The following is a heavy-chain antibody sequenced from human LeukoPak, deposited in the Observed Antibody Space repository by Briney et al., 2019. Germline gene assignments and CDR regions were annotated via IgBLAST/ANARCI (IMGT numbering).Heavy chain of an antibody. D-gene: IGHD3-22*01. Sequence: GESLKISCKGSGYTFSTYWIGWVRQMPGKGLEWMGMIYPGDSDSRYSPSFQGQVTISADKSTSTAYLQWNSLKASDSAIYYCARHRYDSAYYADYWVQGTLVTVSS. J-gene: IGHJ4*02. V-gene: IGHV5-51*01. CDR1: GYTFSTYW. CDR3: ARHRYDSAYYADY. CDR2: IYPGDSDS.